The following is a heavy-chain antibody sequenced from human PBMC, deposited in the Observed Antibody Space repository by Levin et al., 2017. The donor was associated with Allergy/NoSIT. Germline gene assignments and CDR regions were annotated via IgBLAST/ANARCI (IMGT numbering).Heavy chain of an antibody. J-gene: IGHJ6*02. Sequence: SETLSLTCTVSGGSISSYYWSWIRQPAGKGLEWIGRIYTSGSTNYNPSLKSRVTMSVDTSKNQFSLKLSSVTAADTAVYYCARDPGIVVVPADGALVGYYYYGMDVWGQGTTVTVSS. CDR3: ARDPGIVVVPADGALVGYYYYGMDV. V-gene: IGHV4-4*07. CDR1: GGSISSYY. D-gene: IGHD2-2*01. CDR2: IYTSGST.